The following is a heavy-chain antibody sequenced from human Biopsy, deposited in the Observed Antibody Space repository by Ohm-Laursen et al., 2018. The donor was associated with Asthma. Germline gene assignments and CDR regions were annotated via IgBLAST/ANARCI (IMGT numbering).Heavy chain of an antibody. J-gene: IGHJ6*02. CDR2: IFYSGST. V-gene: IGHV4-30-4*01. D-gene: IGHD2-21*02. CDR3: ARAQSYGDIYYGLDV. CDR1: GGSVYSYDHH. Sequence: SQTLSLTCSVFGGSVYSYDHHWSWIRQPPGKDLEWIGFIFYSGSTFYNPSLRSRITISVDTSKRQFSLSLRSVTVADTAVYFCARAQSYGDIYYGLDVWGQGTTVTVSS.